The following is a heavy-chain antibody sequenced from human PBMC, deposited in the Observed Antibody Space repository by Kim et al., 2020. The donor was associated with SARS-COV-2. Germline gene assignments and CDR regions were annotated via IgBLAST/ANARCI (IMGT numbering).Heavy chain of an antibody. V-gene: IGHV4-59*08. D-gene: IGHD4-4*01. CDR2: IYYSGST. Sequence: SETLSLTCTVSGGSISSYYWSWIRQPPGKGLEWIGYIYYSGSTNYNPSLKSRVTISVDTSKNQFSLKLSSVTAADTAVYYCACSYSNYYYYYYGMDVWGQGTTVTVSS. CDR3: ACSYSNYYYYYYGMDV. CDR1: GGSISSYY. J-gene: IGHJ6*02.